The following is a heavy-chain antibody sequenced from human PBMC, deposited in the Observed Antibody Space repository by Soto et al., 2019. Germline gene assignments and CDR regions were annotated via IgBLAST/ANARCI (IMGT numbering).Heavy chain of an antibody. CDR2: IWYDGSNK. V-gene: IGHV3-33*01. J-gene: IGHJ3*02. Sequence: PGGSLRLSCAASGFTFSSYGMHWVRQAPGKGLEWVAVIWYDGSNKYYADSVKGRFTISRDNSKNTLYLQMNSLRAEDTAVYYCARAPSIGATGYDAFDIWGQGTMVTVSS. CDR3: ARAPSIGATGYDAFDI. D-gene: IGHD3-9*01. CDR1: GFTFSSYG.